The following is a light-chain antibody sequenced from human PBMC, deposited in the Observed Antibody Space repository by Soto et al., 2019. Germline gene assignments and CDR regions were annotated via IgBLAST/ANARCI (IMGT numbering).Light chain of an antibody. J-gene: IGKJ1*01. CDR2: WAS. CDR3: QQYFVTPWT. V-gene: IGKV4-1*01. CDR1: QSLLYSSNNKNY. Sequence: DIVMTQSPDSLAVSLGERATINCRSSQSLLYSSNNKNYLTWYQHKPGQPPKLLIYWASTRESGLPDRFSGSGSGTDFTLTINSLQAEDVAVYYCQQYFVTPWTFCQGNKVDIK.